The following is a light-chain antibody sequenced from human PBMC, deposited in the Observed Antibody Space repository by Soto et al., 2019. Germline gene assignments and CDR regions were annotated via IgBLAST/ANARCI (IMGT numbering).Light chain of an antibody. CDR2: KAS. Sequence: DRQMTQSPSTLSGSVGDRVTITCRASQTISSWLAWYQQKPGKAPKLLIYKASTLKSGVPSRFSGSGSGTEFTLTISSLQSADFAVYYCQQYNDNWPTFGQGTKVDIK. J-gene: IGKJ1*01. CDR1: QTISSW. V-gene: IGKV1-5*03. CDR3: QQYNDNWPT.